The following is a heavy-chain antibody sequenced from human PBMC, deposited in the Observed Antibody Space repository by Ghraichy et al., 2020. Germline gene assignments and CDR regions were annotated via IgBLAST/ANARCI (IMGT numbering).Heavy chain of an antibody. J-gene: IGHJ4*02. CDR2: IKSKTDGGTT. D-gene: IGHD3-3*01. Sequence: GGSLRLSCAASGFTFSNAWMSWVRQAPGKGLEWVGRIKSKTDGGTTDYAAPVKGRFTISRDDSKNTLYLQMNSLKTEDTAVYYCTTFSYYDFLYYFDYWGQGTLVTVSS. CDR1: GFTFSNAW. V-gene: IGHV3-15*01. CDR3: TTFSYYDFLYYFDY.